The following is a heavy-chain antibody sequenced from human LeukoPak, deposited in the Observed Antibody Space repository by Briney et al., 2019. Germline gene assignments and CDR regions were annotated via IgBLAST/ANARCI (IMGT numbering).Heavy chain of an antibody. Sequence: GESLKISCKGSGYSFISYWIGWVRQMPEKGLEWMGIIYPDDSDTRYSPSFQGQVTISADKSISTAYLQWSSLKASDTAMYYCARGGIDSVMLTTERFDYWGQGTLVTVSS. CDR1: GYSFISYW. J-gene: IGHJ4*02. D-gene: IGHD3-16*01. CDR3: ARGGIDSVMLTTERFDY. CDR2: IYPDDSDT. V-gene: IGHV5-51*01.